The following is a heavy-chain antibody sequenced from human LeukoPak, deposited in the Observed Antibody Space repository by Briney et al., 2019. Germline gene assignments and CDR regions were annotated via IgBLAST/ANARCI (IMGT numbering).Heavy chain of an antibody. CDR3: ATDPNPYSTTSGYFDF. D-gene: IGHD6-13*01. Sequence: GASVKVSCKASGYSFINFGLSWVRQAPGQGLEWMGWISAYNHNTNYAQKFQGRVTITADESSNTASLDLSSLTSEDTAVYYCATDPNPYSTTSGYFDFWGQGTLVTVSS. V-gene: IGHV1-18*01. J-gene: IGHJ4*02. CDR2: ISAYNHNT. CDR1: GYSFINFG.